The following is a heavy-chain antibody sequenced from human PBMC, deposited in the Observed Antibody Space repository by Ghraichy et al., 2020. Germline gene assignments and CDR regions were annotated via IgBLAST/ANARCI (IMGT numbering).Heavy chain of an antibody. CDR1: GGSISSSSYY. J-gene: IGHJ4*02. V-gene: IGHV4-39*07. D-gene: IGHD6-25*01. Sequence: SETLSLTCTVSGGSISSSSYYWGWIRQPPGKGLEWIGSIYYSGSTYYNPSLKSRVTISVDTSKNQFSLKLSSVTAADTAVYYCARRIAAPRYYFDYWGQGTLVTVSS. CDR3: ARRIAAPRYYFDY. CDR2: IYYSGST.